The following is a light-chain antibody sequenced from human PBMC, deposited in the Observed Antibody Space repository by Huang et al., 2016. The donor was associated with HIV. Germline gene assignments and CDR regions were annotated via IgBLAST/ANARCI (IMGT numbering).Light chain of an antibody. CDR2: GAS. CDR3: LQDYNDPHT. V-gene: IGKV1-6*01. Sequence: AIQMTQSPSSLSASVGDRVTITCRASQGIGNDLGWYQQRPGKAPKLLISGASTLQREVPPRFSGSGSGTDFTLTINSLQPEDFATYYCLQDYNDPHTFGQGTKVEIK. CDR1: QGIGND. J-gene: IGKJ2*01.